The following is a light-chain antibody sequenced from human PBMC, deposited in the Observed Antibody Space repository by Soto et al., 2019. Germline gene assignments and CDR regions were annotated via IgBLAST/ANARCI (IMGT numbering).Light chain of an antibody. CDR2: GAS. CDR1: QSVSSSY. CDR3: QQYGSSPLT. J-gene: IGKJ4*01. Sequence: EILLTQSPGTLSLSPGERATLSCRASQSVSSSYLDWYQQKPGQAPRLLIYGASSRATGIPNRFSGSGSGTDFTLTISRLEPADFAVYYCQQYGSSPLTFGGGTTVDIK. V-gene: IGKV3-20*01.